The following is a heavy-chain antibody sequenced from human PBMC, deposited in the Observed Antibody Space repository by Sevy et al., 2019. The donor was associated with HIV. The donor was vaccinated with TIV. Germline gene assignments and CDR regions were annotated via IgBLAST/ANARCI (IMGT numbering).Heavy chain of an antibody. D-gene: IGHD3-22*01. V-gene: IGHV4-4*07. J-gene: IGHJ3*02. CDR3: AREMASNYDSSGYYWGAFDI. CDR1: GGSISSYY. Sequence: SKTLSLTCTVSGGSISSYYWSWIRQPAGKGLEWIGRIYTSGSTNYNPSLKSRVTMSVNTSKNQFSLRLSSVTAADTAVYYCAREMASNYDSSGYYWGAFDIWGQGTMVTVSS. CDR2: IYTSGST.